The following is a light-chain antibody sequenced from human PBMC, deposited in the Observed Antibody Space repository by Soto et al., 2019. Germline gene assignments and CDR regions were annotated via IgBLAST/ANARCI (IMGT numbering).Light chain of an antibody. CDR3: QSYDTSLSGFYV. CDR2: GNS. CDR1: SSNIGAGYD. J-gene: IGLJ1*01. V-gene: IGLV1-40*01. Sequence: QSVLTQPPSVSGGPGQRVTISCTGSSSNIGAGYDVHWYQQVPGTAPKLLIYGNSNRPSGVPDRFSGSKSGTSASLAITGLQAEDEADYYCQSYDTSLSGFYVFGTGTKVTVL.